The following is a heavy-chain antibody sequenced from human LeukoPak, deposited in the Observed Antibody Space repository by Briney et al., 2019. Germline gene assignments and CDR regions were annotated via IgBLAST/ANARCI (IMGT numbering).Heavy chain of an antibody. V-gene: IGHV4-38-2*02. D-gene: IGHD4-17*01. CDR3: ARAWTTVTPFDF. CDR1: GYSISTGYN. CDR2: FYISGST. Sequence: PSETLSLTCTVSGYSISTGYNWGWVRQSPEKGLEWIGSFYISGSTYYNPSLESRVTISVDTSKNQFSLELHSVTVADTAVYYCARAWTTVTPFDFWGQGILVTVSS. J-gene: IGHJ4*02.